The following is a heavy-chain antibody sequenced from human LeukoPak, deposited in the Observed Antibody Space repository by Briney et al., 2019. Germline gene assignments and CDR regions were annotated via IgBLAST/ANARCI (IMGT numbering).Heavy chain of an antibody. D-gene: IGHD6-13*01. CDR3: ARSGSSWYRWWFDP. Sequence: SETLSLTCTVSGGSISSYYWSWIRQPPGKGLEWIGYIYYSGSTNYKPSLKSRVTISVDTSKNQFSLKLSSVTAADTAVYYCARSGSSWYRWWFDPWGQGTLVTVSS. CDR2: IYYSGST. J-gene: IGHJ5*02. V-gene: IGHV4-59*01. CDR1: GGSISSYY.